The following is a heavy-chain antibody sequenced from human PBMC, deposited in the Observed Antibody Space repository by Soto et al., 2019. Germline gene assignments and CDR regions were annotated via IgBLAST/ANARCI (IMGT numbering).Heavy chain of an antibody. D-gene: IGHD5-12*01. CDR1: GFTFSSYW. Sequence: GGSLRLSCAASGFTFSSYWMSWVRQAPGKGLEWVANIKQDGSEKYYVDSVKGRFTISRDNAKNSLYLQMNSLRAEDTAVYYCARGKDGYAYWYFDLWGRGTLVTVSS. CDR3: ARGKDGYAYWYFDL. CDR2: IKQDGSEK. V-gene: IGHV3-7*04. J-gene: IGHJ2*01.